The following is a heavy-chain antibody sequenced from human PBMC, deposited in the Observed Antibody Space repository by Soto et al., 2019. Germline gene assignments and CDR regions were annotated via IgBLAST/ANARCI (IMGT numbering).Heavy chain of an antibody. Sequence: PSETLSLTCAVYGGSFSGYYWSWIRQPPGKGPEWIGEINHSGSTNYNPSLKSRVTISVDTSKNQFSLKLSSVTAADTAVYYCAVGTEEYSYGSDYWGQGTLVTVSS. J-gene: IGHJ4*02. CDR2: INHSGST. D-gene: IGHD5-18*01. V-gene: IGHV4-34*01. CDR1: GGSFSGYY. CDR3: AVGTEEYSYGSDY.